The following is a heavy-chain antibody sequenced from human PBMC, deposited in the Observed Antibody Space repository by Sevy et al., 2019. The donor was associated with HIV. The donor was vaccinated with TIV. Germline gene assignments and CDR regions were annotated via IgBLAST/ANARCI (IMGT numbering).Heavy chain of an antibody. Sequence: SETLSLTCTVSGSSINSGGYYWNWIRHHPGKGLEWMGYIHYSGSTYYNTSLKSRITISLDTSKNQFSLKVTSVTAADTAVYYRAGETEPGTIHWGQGALVTVSS. CDR3: AGETEPGTIH. CDR1: GSSINSGGYY. CDR2: IHYSGST. D-gene: IGHD6-13*01. V-gene: IGHV4-31*03. J-gene: IGHJ4*02.